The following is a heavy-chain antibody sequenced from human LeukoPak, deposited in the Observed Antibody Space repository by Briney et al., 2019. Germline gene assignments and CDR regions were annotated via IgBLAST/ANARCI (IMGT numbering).Heavy chain of an antibody. D-gene: IGHD3-3*01. V-gene: IGHV1-2*06. CDR2: INPNSGGT. Sequence: GASVKVSCKASGYTFTGYYMHWVRQAPGQGLEWMERINPNSGGTNYAQKFQGRVSMTRDTSISTAYMELSRLRSDDTAVYYCARGFWSGYELSYWYFDLWGRGTLVTVSS. CDR1: GYTFTGYY. CDR3: ARGFWSGYELSYWYFDL. J-gene: IGHJ2*01.